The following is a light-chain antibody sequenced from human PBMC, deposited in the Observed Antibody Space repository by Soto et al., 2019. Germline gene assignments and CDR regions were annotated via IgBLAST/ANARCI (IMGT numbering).Light chain of an antibody. Sequence: PGTLSLSPGERATLSCRASQGVGSTLAWYQQKPGQTPRLLIYDAYIRATGVPARFSGSGSGTDFTLTIISLQSEDSAVYYCQQYNDWPLTFGGGTKVDI. CDR3: QQYNDWPLT. CDR2: DAY. V-gene: IGKV3-15*01. J-gene: IGKJ4*01. CDR1: QGVGST.